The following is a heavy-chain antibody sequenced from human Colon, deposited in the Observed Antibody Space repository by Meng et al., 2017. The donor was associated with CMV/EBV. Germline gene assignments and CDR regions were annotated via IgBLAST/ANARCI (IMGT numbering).Heavy chain of an antibody. D-gene: IGHD2-8*01. V-gene: IGHV3-66*03. Sequence: GGSLRLSCAASGFTVSSNHMSWVRQAPGKGLEWVSVFYSSNTTDYADSLKGRFTVSRDNSKNTLYLQMNSLRPEDTAIYYCARGRRYCPNSRCYFFDHWGQGTLVTVSS. CDR1: GFTVSSNH. CDR2: FYSSNTT. J-gene: IGHJ4*02. CDR3: ARGRRYCPNSRCYFFDH.